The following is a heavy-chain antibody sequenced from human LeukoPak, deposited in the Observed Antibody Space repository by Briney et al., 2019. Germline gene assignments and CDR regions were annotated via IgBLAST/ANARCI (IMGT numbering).Heavy chain of an antibody. CDR2: MNPNSGNT. CDR3: ARPTYYDFWSGWDAFDI. CDR1: GYTFTSYD. V-gene: IGHV1-8*01. D-gene: IGHD3-3*01. Sequence: ASVKVSCKASGYTFTSYDINWVRQATGQGLEWMGWMNPNSGNTGYAQKFQGRVTMTRNTSISTAYMELSSLGSEDTAVYYCARPTYYDFWSGWDAFDIWGQGTMVTVSS. J-gene: IGHJ3*02.